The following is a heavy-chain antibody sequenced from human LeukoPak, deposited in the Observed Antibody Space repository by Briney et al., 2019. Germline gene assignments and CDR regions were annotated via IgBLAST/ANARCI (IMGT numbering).Heavy chain of an antibody. V-gene: IGHV3-7*01. CDR1: GFIFSSYA. Sequence: GGSLRLSCAASGFIFSSYAMSWVRQAPGKGLEWVANIIQDGSDKYYVDSVKGRFTISRDNAKNSLYLQMNSLKAEDTAVYYCARGVAGDYIMSKYYFFYMDVWGKGTTVTVSS. CDR3: ARGVAGDYIMSKYYFFYMDV. J-gene: IGHJ6*03. D-gene: IGHD6-19*01. CDR2: IIQDGSDK.